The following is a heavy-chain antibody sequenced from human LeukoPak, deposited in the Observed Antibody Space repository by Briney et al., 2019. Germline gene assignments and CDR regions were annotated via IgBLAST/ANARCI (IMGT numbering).Heavy chain of an antibody. Sequence: ASVKVPCKASGCTFTSYDINWVRQATGQGLEWMGWMNPNSGNTGYAQKFQGRVTMTRNTSISTAYMELSSLRSEDTAVYYCARGPTTDSRFDPWGQGTLVTVSS. D-gene: IGHD3-22*01. CDR3: ARGPTTDSRFDP. J-gene: IGHJ5*02. CDR2: MNPNSGNT. CDR1: GCTFTSYD. V-gene: IGHV1-8*01.